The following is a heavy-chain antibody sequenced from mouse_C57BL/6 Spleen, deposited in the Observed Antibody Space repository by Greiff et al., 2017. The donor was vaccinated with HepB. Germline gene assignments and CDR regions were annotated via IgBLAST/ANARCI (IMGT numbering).Heavy chain of an antibody. CDR1: GYTFTNYW. CDR3: ASECYCNFCY. V-gene: IGHV1-53*01. D-gene: IGHD6-1*01. CDR2: INPSNGGT. Sequence: QVQLQQSGTELVKPGASVKLSCKASGYTFTNYWMHWVKQRPEQGLEWIGIINPSNGGTKYNEKFKSKATLTVDKSSSTAYMQLSSLPSEDSAVYYCASECYCNFCYWGQGTLVTVSA. J-gene: IGHJ3*01.